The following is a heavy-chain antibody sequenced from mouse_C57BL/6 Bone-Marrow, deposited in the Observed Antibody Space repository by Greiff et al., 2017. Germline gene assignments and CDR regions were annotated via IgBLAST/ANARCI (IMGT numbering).Heavy chain of an antibody. D-gene: IGHD2-4*01. CDR1: GHTFTSYW. CDR2: IHPNSGST. Sequence: QVQLKQPGAELVKPGASVKLSCKASGHTFTSYWMHWVKQRPGQGLEWIGMIHPNSGSTNYNEKFKSEATLSVDKSSRTAYMELSSLTSEDSAVYYCARSYDYDDYTMDYWGQGTSVTVSS. V-gene: IGHV1-64*01. CDR3: ARSYDYDDYTMDY. J-gene: IGHJ4*01.